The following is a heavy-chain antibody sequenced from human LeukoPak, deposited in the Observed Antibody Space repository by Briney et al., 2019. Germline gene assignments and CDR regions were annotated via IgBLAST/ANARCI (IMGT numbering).Heavy chain of an antibody. V-gene: IGHV3-7*03. D-gene: IGHD2-2*02. CDR1: GFTFSTYW. CDR2: IKRDGSEK. CDR3: ARVYTGNRWHFDY. Sequence: SGGSLRLSCAASGFTFSTYWMSCVRQAPGKGLECVANIKRDGSEKYYVDSVKGRFTIFRDDAKSSLYLQMNSLRAEDTAVYFCARVYTGNRWHFDYWGQGTLVTVSS. J-gene: IGHJ4*02.